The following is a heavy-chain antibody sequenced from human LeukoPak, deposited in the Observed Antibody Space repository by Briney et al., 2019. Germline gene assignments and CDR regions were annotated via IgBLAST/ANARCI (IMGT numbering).Heavy chain of an antibody. J-gene: IGHJ6*01. CDR2: ISYCGSNK. V-gene: IGHV3-30*18. D-gene: IGHD5-12*01. CDR1: GCTFSSYG. CDR3: AKEVGYPHVDGMDV. Sequence: WRSLSRSCAASGCTFSSYGMHWGCQGPRKGMGWVSVISYCGSNKYYADSVKGRCAVSRDNSKNTLYLQMNSLRAEDTAVYYCAKEVGYPHVDGMDVWGQGTTVTVSS.